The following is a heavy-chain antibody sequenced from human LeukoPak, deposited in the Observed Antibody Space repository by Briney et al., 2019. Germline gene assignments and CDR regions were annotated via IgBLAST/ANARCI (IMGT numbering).Heavy chain of an antibody. CDR2: ISYDGSNK. J-gene: IGHJ4*02. CDR1: GFTFSSYA. D-gene: IGHD3-22*01. V-gene: IGHV3-30*04. CDR3: ARGKLLLFDY. Sequence: GGSLRLSCAASGFTFSSYAMHWVRQAPGKGLEWVAVISYDGSNKYYADSVKGRFTISRDNSKNTLYLQMNSLRDEDTAVYYCARGKLLLFDYWGQGTLVTVSS.